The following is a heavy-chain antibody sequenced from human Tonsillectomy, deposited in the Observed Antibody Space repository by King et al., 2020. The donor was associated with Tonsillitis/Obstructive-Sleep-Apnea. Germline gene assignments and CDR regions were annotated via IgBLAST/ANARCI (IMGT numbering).Heavy chain of an antibody. D-gene: IGHD2-15*01. CDR2: IDPSDSYT. J-gene: IGHJ6*02. Sequence: VQLVESGAEVKKPGESLRISCKGSGYSFTSYWINWVRQMPGKGLEWMGRIDPSDSYTNYSPSFQGPVTISADRSINTAYLQWSSLKASDTAMYYCATTHPHNDSDPMDVWGQGTPVTVSS. V-gene: IGHV5-10-1*03. CDR3: ATTHPHNDSDPMDV. CDR1: GYSFTSYW.